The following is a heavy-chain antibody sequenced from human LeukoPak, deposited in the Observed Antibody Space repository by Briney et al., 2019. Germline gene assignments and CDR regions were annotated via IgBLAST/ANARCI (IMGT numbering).Heavy chain of an antibody. CDR1: GFTFSSYW. D-gene: IGHD2-21*02. J-gene: IGHJ6*03. V-gene: IGHV3-48*04. CDR2: ISSSGSTI. CDR3: ARVCCGGDPREYMDV. Sequence: GGSLRLSCAASGFTFSSYWMHWVRQAPGKGLEWVSYISSSGSTIYYADSVKGRFTISRDNAKNSLYLQMNSLRAEDTAVYYCARVCCGGDPREYMDVWGKGTTVTVSS.